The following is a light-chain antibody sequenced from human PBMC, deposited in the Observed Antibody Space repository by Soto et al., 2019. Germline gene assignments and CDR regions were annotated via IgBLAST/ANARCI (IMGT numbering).Light chain of an antibody. CDR3: SSYTISSTLVV. CDR2: EVT. Sequence: QSALTQPRSVSGSPGQSVTISCTGTSSDVGGYNYVSWYQQHPGKAPKLMIYEVTYRPSGVSNRFSGSKSGNTASLTISGLQAEDEADYYCSSYTISSTLVVFGGGTKLTVL. J-gene: IGLJ3*02. V-gene: IGLV2-14*01. CDR1: SSDVGGYNY.